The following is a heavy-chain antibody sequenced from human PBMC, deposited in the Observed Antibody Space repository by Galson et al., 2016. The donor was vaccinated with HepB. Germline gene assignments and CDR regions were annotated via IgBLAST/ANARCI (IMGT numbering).Heavy chain of an antibody. CDR2: IYYSGGT. J-gene: IGHJ5*02. V-gene: IGHV4-31*03. D-gene: IGHD4-17*01. CDR1: GGSISSGGYY. CDR3: ARDLPGGDSEGA. Sequence: TLSLTCTVSGGSISSGGYYWSWIRQHPGKGLEWIGYIYYSGGTHYNPSPKNRFTISIDISKNQFSLKLTSVTAAATAMYSCARDLPGGDSEGAWGPGTLVTVSS.